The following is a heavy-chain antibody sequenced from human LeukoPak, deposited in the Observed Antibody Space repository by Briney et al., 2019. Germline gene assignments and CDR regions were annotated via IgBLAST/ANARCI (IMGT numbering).Heavy chain of an antibody. J-gene: IGHJ3*02. CDR2: MNPNSGDT. CDR3: AREGYGDYASAFDI. CDR1: GGSFNSYA. Sequence: ASVKVSCKASGGSFNSYAISWVRQAPGQGLEWMGGMNPNSGDTGYAQGFQGRVTITRNTSISTAYMELSSLRSEDTALYYCAREGYGDYASAFDIWGQGTIVSASS. V-gene: IGHV1-8*03. D-gene: IGHD4-17*01.